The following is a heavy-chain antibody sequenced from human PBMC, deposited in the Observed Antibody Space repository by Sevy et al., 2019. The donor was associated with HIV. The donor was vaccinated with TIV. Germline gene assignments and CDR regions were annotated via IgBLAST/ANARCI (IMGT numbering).Heavy chain of an antibody. Sequence: SETLSLTCAVYGGSFSGYYWSWIRQPPGKGLEWIGEINHSGSTNYNPSLKSRVTISVDTSKNQFSLKLSSVTAADTAVYYCARVYFSSTSCYFAGFDYWGQGTLVTVSS. V-gene: IGHV4-34*01. CDR3: ARVYFSSTSCYFAGFDY. CDR1: GGSFSGYY. J-gene: IGHJ4*02. D-gene: IGHD2-2*01. CDR2: INHSGST.